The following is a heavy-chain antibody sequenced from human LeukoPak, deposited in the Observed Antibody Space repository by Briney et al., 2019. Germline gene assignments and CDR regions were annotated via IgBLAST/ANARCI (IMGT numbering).Heavy chain of an antibody. Sequence: PGGSLRLSCAASGFTFSSYGMHWVRQAPGKGLEWVAVILYDGSNKYYVDSVKGRFNISRDNSKNTLYMQMHSLRAEDTAVYYCAKDALYCSSTSCHADYFDYWGQGTLVTVSS. V-gene: IGHV3-30*18. CDR3: AKDALYCSSTSCHADYFDY. CDR2: ILYDGSNK. J-gene: IGHJ4*02. CDR1: GFTFSSYG. D-gene: IGHD2-2*01.